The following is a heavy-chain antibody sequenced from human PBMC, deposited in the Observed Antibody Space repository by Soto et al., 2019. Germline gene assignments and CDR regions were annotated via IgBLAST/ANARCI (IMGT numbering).Heavy chain of an antibody. Sequence: SETLSLTCTVSGGSISSSSYYWGWIRQPPRKGLEWIGSIYYSGSTYYNPSLKSRVTISVDTSKNQFSLKLSSVTAADTAVYYCATAITMIVVSGAFDIWGQGTMVTVS. CDR3: ATAITMIVVSGAFDI. D-gene: IGHD3-22*01. J-gene: IGHJ3*02. CDR1: GGSISSSSYY. CDR2: IYYSGST. V-gene: IGHV4-39*01.